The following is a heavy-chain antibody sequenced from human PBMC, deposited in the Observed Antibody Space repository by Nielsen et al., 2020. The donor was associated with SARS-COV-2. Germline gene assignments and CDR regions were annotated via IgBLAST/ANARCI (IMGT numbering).Heavy chain of an antibody. D-gene: IGHD2-2*01. V-gene: IGHV7-4-1*02. Sequence: VRQAPGQGLEWMGWINTNTGNPTYAQGFTGRFVFSLDTSVSTAYLQISSLKAEDTAVYYCARGAYCSSTSCYAGQYYYYYCMDVWGQGTTVTVSS. J-gene: IGHJ6*02. CDR3: ARGAYCSSTSCYAGQYYYYYCMDV. CDR2: INTNTGNP.